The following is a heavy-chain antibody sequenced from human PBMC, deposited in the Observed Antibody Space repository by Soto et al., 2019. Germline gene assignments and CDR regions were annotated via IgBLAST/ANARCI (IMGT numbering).Heavy chain of an antibody. J-gene: IGHJ4*02. V-gene: IGHV1-2*06. CDR1: GYRFTTYY. D-gene: IGHD5-18*01. CDR2: MNIDTGGT. Sequence: QVQLVQSGAEVKQPGASVRVSCEASGYRFTTYYIHWVRQAPGQGLEWMGRMNIDTGGTTYAQKFQGRVTMTRDTSISTAYMEVSSLKSDDTAMYYCARDGNFAFRGYSFAFDFWGQGTLVTVSS. CDR3: ARDGNFAFRGYSFAFDF.